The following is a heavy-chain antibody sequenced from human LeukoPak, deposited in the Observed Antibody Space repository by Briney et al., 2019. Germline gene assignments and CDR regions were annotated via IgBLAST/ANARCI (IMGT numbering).Heavy chain of an antibody. CDR3: AVPGIAVAGFPTFRAPDY. CDR1: GYTFTSYG. Sequence: GASVTVSCTASGYTFTSYGISWVRQAPGQGLEWMGGIIPIFGTANYAQKFQGRVTITADESTSTAYMELSSLRSEDTAVYYCAVPGIAVAGFPTFRAPDYWGQGTLVTVSS. V-gene: IGHV1-69*13. D-gene: IGHD6-19*01. J-gene: IGHJ4*02. CDR2: IIPIFGTA.